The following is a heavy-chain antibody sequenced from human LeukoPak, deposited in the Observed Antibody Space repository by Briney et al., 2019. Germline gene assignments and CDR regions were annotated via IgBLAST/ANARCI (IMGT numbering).Heavy chain of an antibody. CDR2: VNPNSGGT. D-gene: IGHD3-10*01. J-gene: IGHJ6*04. CDR3: ARGGDYYGSNYYGMDV. Sequence: ASVKVSCKASGYTFTGYYMHWVRQAPGQGLEWMGWVNPNSGGTNYAQKFQGWVTMTRDTSISTAYMELSRLRSDDTAVYYCARGGDYYGSNYYGMDVGAKGPRSPSPQ. CDR1: GYTFTGYY. V-gene: IGHV1-2*04.